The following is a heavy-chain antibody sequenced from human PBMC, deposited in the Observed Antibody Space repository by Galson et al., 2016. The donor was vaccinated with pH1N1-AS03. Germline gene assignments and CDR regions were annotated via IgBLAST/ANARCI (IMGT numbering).Heavy chain of an antibody. CDR1: GGTFRNFA. D-gene: IGHD6-19*01. Sequence: SVKVSCKASGGTFRNFAISWVRQAPGQGLEWMGRIVPTFTAPKYAQKFQGRLTITADDSATTTYMDLSGLKLEVTAIYYCATIGAVPGLGGYWFDSWGQGTHVIVSS. V-gene: IGHV1-69*13. CDR3: ATIGAVPGLGGYWFDS. CDR2: IVPTFTAP. J-gene: IGHJ5*01.